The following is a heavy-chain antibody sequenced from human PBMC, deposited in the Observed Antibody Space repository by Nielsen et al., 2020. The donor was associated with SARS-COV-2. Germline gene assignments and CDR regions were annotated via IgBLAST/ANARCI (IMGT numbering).Heavy chain of an antibody. CDR2: ISAYNGDT. Sequence: ASVKVSCKASGYTFTSYGISWVRQAPGQGLEWMGWISAYNGDTNYAQKLQGRVTMTTDTSTSTAYMELRSLRSDDTAVYYCARDRERITIFGVVWDAFDIWGQGTMVTVSS. CDR3: ARDRERITIFGVVWDAFDI. V-gene: IGHV1-18*01. CDR1: GYTFTSYG. J-gene: IGHJ3*02. D-gene: IGHD3-3*01.